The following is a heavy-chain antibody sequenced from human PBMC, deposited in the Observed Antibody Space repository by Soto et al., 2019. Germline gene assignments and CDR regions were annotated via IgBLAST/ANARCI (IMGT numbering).Heavy chain of an antibody. V-gene: IGHV3-74*01. CDR1: GFTFSSYW. D-gene: IGHD6-19*01. CDR2: INSDGSST. Sequence: EVQLVESGGGLVQPGGSLRLSCAASGFTFSSYWMHWVRQAPGKGLVWVSRINSDGSSTSYADSVKGRFTISRDNAKNTLYLEKNSLRAEDTAVYYCARVKKQWLDDAFDIWGQGTMVTVSS. J-gene: IGHJ3*02. CDR3: ARVKKQWLDDAFDI.